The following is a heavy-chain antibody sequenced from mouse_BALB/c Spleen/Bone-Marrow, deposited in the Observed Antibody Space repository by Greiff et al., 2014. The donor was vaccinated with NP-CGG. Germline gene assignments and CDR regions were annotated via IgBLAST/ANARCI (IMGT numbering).Heavy chain of an antibody. J-gene: IGHJ3*01. V-gene: IGHV14-3*02. Sequence: EVQLEDSGADLVKPGASVKLSCTTSGFNIKDTFMHWVKQRPEQGLEWIGRIDPASGNTKYDPKFQGKATITADTSSKKVSLQLTGPTSEDSASNYCANDDAFTYWGQGTLVTVSA. D-gene: IGHD2-4*01. CDR3: ANDDAFTY. CDR1: GFNIKDTF. CDR2: IDPASGNT.